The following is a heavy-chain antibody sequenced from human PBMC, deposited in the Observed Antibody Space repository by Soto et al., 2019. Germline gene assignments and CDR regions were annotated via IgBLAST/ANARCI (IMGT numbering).Heavy chain of an antibody. D-gene: IGHD5-12*01. CDR2: ISAYNGNT. Sequence: GGSVKVSCKASGYTFTSYGISWVRQAPGQGLEWMGWISAYNGNTNYAQKLQGRVTMTTDTSTSTAYMELRSLRSDDTAVYYCARGEGYSGYDPYGMDVWGQGTTVTVSS. V-gene: IGHV1-18*01. CDR1: GYTFTSYG. CDR3: ARGEGYSGYDPYGMDV. J-gene: IGHJ6*02.